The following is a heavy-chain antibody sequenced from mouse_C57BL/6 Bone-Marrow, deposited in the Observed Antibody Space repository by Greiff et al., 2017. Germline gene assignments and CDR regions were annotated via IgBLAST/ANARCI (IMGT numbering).Heavy chain of an antibody. Sequence: VQLQQSGAELVRPGASVKLSCTASGFNIKDYYMHWVKQRPEQGLEWIGRIDPEDGDTEYAPKFQGKATMTADTSSNPAYLQLSSLTSEDTAVYYCLPSSYWYFDVWGTGTTVTVSS. V-gene: IGHV14-1*01. CDR2: IDPEDGDT. CDR3: LPSSYWYFDV. CDR1: GFNIKDYY. D-gene: IGHD2-10*02. J-gene: IGHJ1*03.